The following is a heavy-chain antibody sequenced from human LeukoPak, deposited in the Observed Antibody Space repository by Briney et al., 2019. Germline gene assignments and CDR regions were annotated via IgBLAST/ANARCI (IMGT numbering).Heavy chain of an antibody. V-gene: IGHV3-7*01. CDR3: ARIGYSSSCNDY. CDR1: GFALSPFW. J-gene: IGHJ4*02. D-gene: IGHD6-13*01. Sequence: GGSLRLSCAASGFALSPFWMTWVRQAPGKGLEWVANIKQDGSVKYYLDSVKGRFTISRDNAKNSLYLQMNSLRAEDTAVYYCARIGYSSSCNDYWGQGTLVTVSS. CDR2: IKQDGSVK.